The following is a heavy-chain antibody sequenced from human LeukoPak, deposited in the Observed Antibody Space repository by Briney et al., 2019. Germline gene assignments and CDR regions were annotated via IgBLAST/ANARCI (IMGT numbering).Heavy chain of an antibody. Sequence: PGRSLRLSCAASGFTFSSYAMHWVRQAPGKGLEWVAVISYDGNNKYYADSVKGRFIISRDNSKNTLYLQMNSLRTEDTAMYYCARDPKGGFSYGWGAFDIWGQGTMVTVSS. CDR3: ARDPKGGFSYGWGAFDI. CDR1: GFTFSSYA. J-gene: IGHJ3*02. V-gene: IGHV3-30-3*01. D-gene: IGHD5-18*01. CDR2: ISYDGNNK.